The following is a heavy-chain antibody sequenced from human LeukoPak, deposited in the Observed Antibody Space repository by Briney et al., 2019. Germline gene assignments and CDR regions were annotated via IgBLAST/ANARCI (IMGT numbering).Heavy chain of an antibody. Sequence: ASVKVSCKASGYTFTGYYMHWVRQAPGQGLEWMGWINANSGGTNYAQKFQGRVTMTRDTSISTAYMELSRLRSDDTAVYYCARDGYDYSNYGPFDPWGQGTLVTVSS. V-gene: IGHV1-2*02. CDR1: GYTFTGYY. CDR3: ARDGYDYSNYGPFDP. CDR2: INANSGGT. D-gene: IGHD4-4*01. J-gene: IGHJ5*02.